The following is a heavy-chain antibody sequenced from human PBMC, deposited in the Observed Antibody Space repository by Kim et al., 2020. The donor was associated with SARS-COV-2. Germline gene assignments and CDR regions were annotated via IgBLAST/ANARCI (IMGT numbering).Heavy chain of an antibody. CDR1: GYRFTTYW. V-gene: IGHV5-51*01. Sequence: GESLKISCKGSGYRFTTYWIGWVRQMPGKGLEWMGIIYPDDSNIRYSPSFQGQVTISADKSINTAYLQWSSLKASDTAMYYCARLWSVAPRKGTTFVRDPWGDWGQGTLVTVSS. D-gene: IGHD3-10*02. J-gene: IGHJ4*02. CDR3: ARLWSVAPRKGTTFVRDPWGD. CDR2: IYPDDSNI.